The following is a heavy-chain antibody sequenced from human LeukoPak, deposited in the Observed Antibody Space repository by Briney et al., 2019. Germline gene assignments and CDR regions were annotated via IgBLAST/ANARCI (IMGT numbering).Heavy chain of an antibody. Sequence: SVKVSCKASGGTFSSYAISWVRQAPGQGLEWMGGIIPIFGTANYAQKFQGRVTMTRDTSTSTVYMGLSSLRSEDTAVYYCARDGDIVVVPAAMAYYYYGMDVWGQGTTVTVSS. CDR1: GGTFSSYA. V-gene: IGHV1-69*05. CDR3: ARDGDIVVVPAAMAYYYYGMDV. D-gene: IGHD2-2*01. CDR2: IIPIFGTA. J-gene: IGHJ6*02.